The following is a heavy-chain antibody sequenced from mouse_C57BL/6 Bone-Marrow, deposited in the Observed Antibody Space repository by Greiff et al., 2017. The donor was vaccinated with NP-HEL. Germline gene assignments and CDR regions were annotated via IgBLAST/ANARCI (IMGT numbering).Heavy chain of an antibody. CDR3: ARDYGSSSFAY. CDR1: GYTFTSYG. V-gene: IGHV1-81*01. D-gene: IGHD1-1*01. J-gene: IGHJ3*01. CDR2: IYPSSGNT. Sequence: VQLQQSGAELARPGASVKLSCTASGYTFTSYGISWVKQTTGQGLEWIGAIYPSSGNTYYHDKCKGKATLTADKSSSTAYMELRSLTSEDSAVYFCARDYGSSSFAYWGQGTLVTVSA.